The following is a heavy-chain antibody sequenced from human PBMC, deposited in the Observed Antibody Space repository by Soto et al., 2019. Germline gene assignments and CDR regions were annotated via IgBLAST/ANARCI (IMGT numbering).Heavy chain of an antibody. CDR3: AKEGAYGAGSYYTGIC. V-gene: IGHV3-30*18. Sequence: QVQLVESGGGVVQPGRSLRLSCAASGFTFSSYGMHWVRQAPGKGLEWVAVISYDGSNKYYADSVKGRFTISRDNSKNTLYLQMNSLRAEDTAVYYCAKEGAYGAGSYYTGICWGQGTLVTVSS. CDR2: ISYDGSNK. CDR1: GFTFSSYG. D-gene: IGHD3-10*01. J-gene: IGHJ4*02.